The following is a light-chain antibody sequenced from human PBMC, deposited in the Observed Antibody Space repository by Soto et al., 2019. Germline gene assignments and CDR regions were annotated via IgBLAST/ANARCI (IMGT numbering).Light chain of an antibody. CDR1: KRLTTW. CDR2: KAS. Sequence: DIQMTQSPSTLSASVGERVTITCRASKRLTTWLAWYQQKPGKAPKLLIYKASSFEGGVPSRFSGSGSGTEFNITIRSLQPDDFATYYCKQYNSYPLTFGGGT. V-gene: IGKV1-5*03. J-gene: IGKJ4*01. CDR3: KQYNSYPLT.